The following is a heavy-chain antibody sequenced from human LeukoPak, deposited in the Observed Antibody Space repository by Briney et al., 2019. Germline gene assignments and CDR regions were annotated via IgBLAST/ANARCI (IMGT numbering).Heavy chain of an antibody. Sequence: GGSLRLSCAASGFTFSSYIIHWVRQAPGKGLAWVAVISYDGTDKYYADSVKGRFTISRDNSKNTLYVQMNSLRAEDTAVYYCARGSFGAGVGATMDDACDIWGQGTMVTVSS. J-gene: IGHJ3*02. D-gene: IGHD1-26*01. CDR2: ISYDGTDK. CDR3: ARGSFGAGVGATMDDACDI. CDR1: GFTFSSYI. V-gene: IGHV3-30*04.